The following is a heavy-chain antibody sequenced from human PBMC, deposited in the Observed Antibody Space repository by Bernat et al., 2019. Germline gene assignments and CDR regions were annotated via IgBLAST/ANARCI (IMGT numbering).Heavy chain of an antibody. CDR1: GGSFSGYY. Sequence: QVQLQQWGAGLLKPSETLSLTCAVYGGSFSGYYWSWIRQPPGKGLEWIGEINHSGSTNYNPSLKSRVTISVDTSKNQFSLKLSSVTAADTDVYYCARGLRFLEWLSPYYFDYWGQGTLVTVSS. CDR3: ARGLRFLEWLSPYYFDY. V-gene: IGHV4-34*01. J-gene: IGHJ4*02. CDR2: INHSGST. D-gene: IGHD3-3*01.